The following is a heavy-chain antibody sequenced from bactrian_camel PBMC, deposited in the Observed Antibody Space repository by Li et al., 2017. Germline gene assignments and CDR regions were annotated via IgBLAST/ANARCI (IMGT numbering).Heavy chain of an antibody. CDR1: GFKFDDYS. CDR2: IYSDGSKT. Sequence: HVQLVESGGGLVQPGGSLTITCAGSGFKFDDYSVAWIRQAPGKGLERVSSIYSDGSKTYYSDSVKGRFTISSDNAKNTAYLETNTLKSEDTAMYYCAGFRERARPGQGTQVTVS. D-gene: IGHD6*01. J-gene: IGHJ4*01. V-gene: IGHV3S6*01.